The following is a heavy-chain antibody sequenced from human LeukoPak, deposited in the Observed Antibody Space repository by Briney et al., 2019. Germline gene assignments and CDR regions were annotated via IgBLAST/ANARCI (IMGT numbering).Heavy chain of an antibody. V-gene: IGHV3-74*01. Sequence: GGSLRLSCAASGFTFSTYWMHWVRQVPGKGLLWVSRINSDGSGTTYADSVRGRFTLSRDNAKSTLYLQMNSLRAEDTAVYYCAKDARNYYGSGSYYNVEYWGQGTLVTVSS. D-gene: IGHD3-10*01. CDR1: GFTFSTYW. J-gene: IGHJ4*02. CDR2: INSDGSGT. CDR3: AKDARNYYGSGSYYNVEY.